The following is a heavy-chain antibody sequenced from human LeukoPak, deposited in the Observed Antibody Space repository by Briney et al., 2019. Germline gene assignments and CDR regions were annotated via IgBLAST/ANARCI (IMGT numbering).Heavy chain of an antibody. CDR2: ISYDGSNK. J-gene: IGHJ3*01. CDR1: GFTFSSYG. V-gene: IGHV3-30*03. Sequence: QPGRSLRLSCAASGFTFSSYGMHWVRQAPGKGLEWVAVISYDGSNKYYADSVKGRFTISRDNSKNTLYLQMNSLRAEDTAVYYCARGQHRVTESDDAFDVWGQGTMVTVSS. D-gene: IGHD4-11*01. CDR3: ARGQHRVTESDDAFDV.